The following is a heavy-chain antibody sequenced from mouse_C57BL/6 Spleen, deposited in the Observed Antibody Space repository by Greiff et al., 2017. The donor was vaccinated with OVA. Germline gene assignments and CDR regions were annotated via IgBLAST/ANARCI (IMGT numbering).Heavy chain of an antibody. CDR2: INPNNGGT. V-gene: IGHV1-26*01. Sequence: VQLQQSGPELVKPGASVKISCKASGYTFTDYYMNWVKQSHGKSLEWIGDINPNNGGTSYNQKFKGKATLTVDKSSSTAYMELRSLTSEDSAVYYCARYDYDVARAMDYWGQGTSVTVSS. J-gene: IGHJ4*01. CDR3: ARYDYDVARAMDY. D-gene: IGHD2-4*01. CDR1: GYTFTDYY.